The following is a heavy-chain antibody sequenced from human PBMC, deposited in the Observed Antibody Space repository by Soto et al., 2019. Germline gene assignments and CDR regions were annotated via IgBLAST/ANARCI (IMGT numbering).Heavy chain of an antibody. CDR1: GFTFSASA. V-gene: IGHV3-23*01. D-gene: IGHD6-19*01. J-gene: IGHJ1*01. CDR3: AKEGYDSGWCWES. CDR2: ITRSASEA. Sequence: EVQLLESGGGLVQPGGSLRLSCAASGFTFSASAMVWVRQAPGKGLEYVSSITRSASEAFYAASVRGRFTMSRDNSKNMLFLQMNSLRAEDTAIYYCAKEGYDSGWCWESWGQGALVTVSS.